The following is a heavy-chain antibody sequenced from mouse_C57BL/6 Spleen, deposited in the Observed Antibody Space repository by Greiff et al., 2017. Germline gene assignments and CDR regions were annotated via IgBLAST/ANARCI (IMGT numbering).Heavy chain of an antibody. CDR1: GFTFNNYA. CDR3: VREDYYGSSYAMDY. J-gene: IGHJ4*01. CDR2: IRSKSSNYAT. V-gene: IGHV10-3*01. D-gene: IGHD1-1*01. Sequence: EVKLVESGGGLVQPKGSLKLSCAASGFTFNNYAMHWVRQAPGKGLEWVARIRSKSSNYATYYADSVKDRFTISRDDSKSMLYLQMNNLKTEDTAMYYCVREDYYGSSYAMDYWGQGTSVTVSS.